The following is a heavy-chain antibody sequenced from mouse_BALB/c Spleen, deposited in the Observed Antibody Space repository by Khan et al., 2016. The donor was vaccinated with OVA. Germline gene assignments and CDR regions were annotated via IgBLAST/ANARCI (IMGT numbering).Heavy chain of an antibody. J-gene: IGHJ3*01. D-gene: IGHD1-1*01. CDR3: ARRGYCGSSPAWFAY. CDR2: VNPYNGGT. Sequence: VRLQQSGPELVKPGASVKMSCKASGYTFTDYYMDWVKQSHGESFEWIGRVNPYNGGTSYNQKFKGKATLTVDKSSSTAYMELNSLTSEDSAVYSCARRGYCGSSPAWFAYWGQGTLVTVSA. CDR1: GYTFTDYY. V-gene: IGHV1-19*01.